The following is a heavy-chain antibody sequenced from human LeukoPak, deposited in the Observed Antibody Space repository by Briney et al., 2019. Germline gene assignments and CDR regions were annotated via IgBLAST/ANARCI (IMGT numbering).Heavy chain of an antibody. CDR3: AKDRGIAVAGTFGY. J-gene: IGHJ4*02. CDR2: ISWNSGSI. D-gene: IGHD6-19*01. V-gene: IGHV3-9*01. Sequence: GGSLRLSCAASGFTFDDYAMHWVRQAPGKGLEWVSGISWNSGSIGYADSVKGRFTISRDNAKNPLYLQMNSLRAEDTALYYCAKDRGIAVAGTFGYWGQGTLVTVSS. CDR1: GFTFDDYA.